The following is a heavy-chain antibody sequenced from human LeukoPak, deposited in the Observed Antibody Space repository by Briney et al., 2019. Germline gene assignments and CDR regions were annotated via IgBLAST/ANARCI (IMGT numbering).Heavy chain of an antibody. CDR3: AKGPILLWSSDAFDI. V-gene: IGHV3-23*01. J-gene: IGHJ3*02. D-gene: IGHD3-10*01. Sequence: GGSLRLSCAASGFTFSRYAMRWVRQAPGKGLEWVSAISGSGGSTYYADSVKGRFTISRDNSKNTLYLQMNSLRAEDTAVYYCAKGPILLWSSDAFDIWGQGTMVTVSS. CDR2: ISGSGGST. CDR1: GFTFSRYA.